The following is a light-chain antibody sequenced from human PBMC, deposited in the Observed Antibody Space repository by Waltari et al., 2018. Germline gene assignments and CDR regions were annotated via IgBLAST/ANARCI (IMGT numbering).Light chain of an antibody. V-gene: IGLV1-40*01. J-gene: IGLJ3*02. CDR3: QSYDFTLNGRGV. Sequence: QSVLTQPPSVSGAPGQRVTLSCTGSNSNIGAGYDVHWYQQLPGTAPKLLIYGKNNRPSGVPDRFSGSTSGTSASLVISDLQADDEADYHCQSYDFTLNGRGVFGGGTKLTVL. CDR2: GKN. CDR1: NSNIGAGYD.